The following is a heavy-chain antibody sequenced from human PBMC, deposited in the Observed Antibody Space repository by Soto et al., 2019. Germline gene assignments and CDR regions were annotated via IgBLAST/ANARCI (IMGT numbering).Heavy chain of an antibody. CDR2: IKSKVDGETT. J-gene: IGHJ4*02. CDR1: GLTFTGAW. V-gene: IGHV3-15*01. Sequence: EVQLVESGGGLVKPGGSLRLSCVASGLTFTGAWMIWVRQAPGKGLEWVGRIKSKVDGETTDHSSLVKGRFTISRDDSNNTQYLQMNSLITEDTGVYFCLTDPYPPGSGSLHNWGQGALVSVSS. CDR3: LTDPYPPGSGSLHN. D-gene: IGHD3-10*01.